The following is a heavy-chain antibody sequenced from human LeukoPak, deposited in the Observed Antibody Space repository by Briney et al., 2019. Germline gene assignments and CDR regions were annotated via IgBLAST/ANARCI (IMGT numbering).Heavy chain of an antibody. CDR1: GGSISSYY. CDR2: IYYSGST. J-gene: IGHJ5*02. V-gene: IGHV4-59*12. CDR3: ARVDDFWSGNGWFDP. D-gene: IGHD3-3*01. Sequence: SETLSLTCTVSGGSISSYYWSWIRQPPGKGLEWIGYIYYSGSTNYNPSLKSRVTISVDTSKNQFSLKLSSVTAADTAVYYCARVDDFWSGNGWFDPWGQGTLVTVSS.